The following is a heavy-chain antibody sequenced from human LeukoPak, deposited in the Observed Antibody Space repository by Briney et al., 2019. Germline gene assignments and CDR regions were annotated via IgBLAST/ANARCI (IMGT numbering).Heavy chain of an antibody. CDR2: INHSGST. V-gene: IGHV4-34*01. D-gene: IGHD6-6*01. J-gene: IGHJ5*02. Sequence: SETLSLTCAVYGGSFSGYYWSWIRQPPGKGLEWIGEINHSGSTNYNPSLESRVTISVDTSKNQFSLKLSSVAAEDTAVYYCAASSIAARPWFDPWGQGTLVTVSS. CDR1: GGSFSGYY. CDR3: AASSIAARPWFDP.